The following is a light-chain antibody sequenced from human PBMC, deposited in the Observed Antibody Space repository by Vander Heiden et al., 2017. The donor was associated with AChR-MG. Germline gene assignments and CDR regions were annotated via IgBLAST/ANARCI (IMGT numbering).Light chain of an antibody. CDR3: QQRSNWPPLFT. V-gene: IGKV3-11*01. J-gene: IGKJ3*01. Sequence: EIVLTQSPATLSLSPGDRATLSCRASQSVSSYLALYQQKPGQAPRLLIYDASNRATGIPARFSCSGSGTDFTLTISSLEPEDFAVYYCQQRSNWPPLFTFGPGTKVDIK. CDR1: QSVSSY. CDR2: DAS.